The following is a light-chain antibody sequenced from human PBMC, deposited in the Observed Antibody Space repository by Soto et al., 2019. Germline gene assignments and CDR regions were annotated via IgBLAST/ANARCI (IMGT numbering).Light chain of an antibody. CDR1: SSDVGGYNY. J-gene: IGLJ1*01. CDR3: SSYTTISTYV. V-gene: IGLV2-14*01. CDR2: EVS. Sequence: QSVLTQPASVSGSPGQSITISCTGTSSDVGGYNYVSWYQQHPGKAPKLMLYEVSNRPSGVSNRFSGSKSGSTASLTISGLQAEDEADYYCSSYTTISTYVFGTGTKVTVL.